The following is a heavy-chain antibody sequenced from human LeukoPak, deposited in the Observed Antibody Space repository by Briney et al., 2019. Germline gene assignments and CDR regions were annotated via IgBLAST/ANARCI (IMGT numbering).Heavy chain of an antibody. Sequence: SVKVSCKASGGTFSSYAISWVRQAPGQGLEWMGRIIPILGIANYAQKFQGRVTITADKSTSTAYMELSSLRSEDTAVYYCTRDEGMTTVAYWGQGTLVTVSS. CDR3: TRDEGMTTVAY. CDR2: IIPILGIA. CDR1: GGTFSSYA. J-gene: IGHJ4*02. D-gene: IGHD4-23*01. V-gene: IGHV1-69*04.